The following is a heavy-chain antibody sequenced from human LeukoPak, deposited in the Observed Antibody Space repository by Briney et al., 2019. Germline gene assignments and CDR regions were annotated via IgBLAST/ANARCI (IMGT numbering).Heavy chain of an antibody. CDR2: IRYDGSNK. CDR3: ARAYCSGGSCYPYYYYMDV. D-gene: IGHD2-15*01. Sequence: GGSLRLSCAASGFTFSSYGMHWVRQAPGKGLEWVAFIRYDGSNKYYADSVKGRFTISRDNSKNTLYLQMNSLRAEDTAVYYCARAYCSGGSCYPYYYYMDVWGKGTTVTISS. J-gene: IGHJ6*03. CDR1: GFTFSSYG. V-gene: IGHV3-30*02.